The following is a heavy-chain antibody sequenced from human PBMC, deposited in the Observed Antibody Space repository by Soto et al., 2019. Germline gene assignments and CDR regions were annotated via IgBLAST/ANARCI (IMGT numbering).Heavy chain of an antibody. CDR3: ARDQQFRNWFDS. CDR1: GYTFSRYA. CDR2: INAGNGNT. J-gene: IGHJ5*01. D-gene: IGHD6-13*01. V-gene: IGHV1-3*01. Sequence: SVKVSCKASGYTFSRYAIHWVRQAPGQRLEWMGWINAGNGNTKYSQKFEGRVTLTTDTSANTVYMELSSLRFEDTALYYCARDQQFRNWFDSWGQGTLVTVSS.